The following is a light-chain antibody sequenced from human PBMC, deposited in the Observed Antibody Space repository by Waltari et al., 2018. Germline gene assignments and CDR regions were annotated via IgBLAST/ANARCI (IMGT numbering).Light chain of an antibody. CDR1: SSQLWKHY. CDR2: EDT. V-gene: IGLV1-51*02. CDR3: GTWDSSLSGAV. J-gene: IGLJ7*01. Sequence: QSVLTQPPSVSAAPGQRVTIPCSRGSSQLWKHYVPWYQQFPGSAPKLLIYEDTERPAGVPGRFSGSKSGTSATLDITGLQPGDEAEYYCGTWDSSLSGAVFVGGTLLTVL.